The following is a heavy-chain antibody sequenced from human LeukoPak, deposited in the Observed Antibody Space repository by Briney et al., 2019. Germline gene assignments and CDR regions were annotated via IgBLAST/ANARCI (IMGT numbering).Heavy chain of an antibody. D-gene: IGHD3-9*01. Sequence: PGESLKISCKGSGYSFTSYWIGWVRQMPGKGLEWMGIIYPGDSHTSYSPSFQGQVTISADKSISTAYLQWSSLKASDTAMYYCARHGYDILTGYRGFDPWGQGTLVTVSS. CDR1: GYSFTSYW. CDR2: IYPGDSHT. CDR3: ARHGYDILTGYRGFDP. V-gene: IGHV5-51*01. J-gene: IGHJ5*02.